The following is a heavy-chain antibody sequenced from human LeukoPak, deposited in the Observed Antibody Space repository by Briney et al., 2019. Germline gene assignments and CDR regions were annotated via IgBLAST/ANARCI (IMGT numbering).Heavy chain of an antibody. V-gene: IGHV3-30*18. J-gene: IGHJ4*02. CDR2: ISYDGSNK. CDR1: GFTFSSYG. Sequence: GGSLRLSCAASGFTFSSYGMHWVRQAPGKGLEWVAVISYDGSNKYYADSVKGRFTISRDNSKNTLYLQMNSLRAEDTAVYYCAKSFGTAVAGCFVYWRQATLLTVSS. CDR3: AKSFGTAVAGCFVY. D-gene: IGHD6-19*01.